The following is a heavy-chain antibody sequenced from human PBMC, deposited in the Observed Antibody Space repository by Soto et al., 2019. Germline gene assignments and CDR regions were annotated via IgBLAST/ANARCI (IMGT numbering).Heavy chain of an antibody. CDR2: LSASGATT. CDR1: GFTFSTYA. J-gene: IGHJ6*02. D-gene: IGHD1-26*01. CDR3: XXGLSGSQYYYYGMDV. Sequence: EVQLLESGGGLVQPGGSLRLSCAASGFTFSTYAMTWVRQAPGKGLKWVSALSASGATTYHADSVKGRFTISRDNXXXXXXXXXXXXXXXXXXXXXXXXGLSGSQYYYYGMDVWGQGTTVTVSS. V-gene: IGHV3-23*01.